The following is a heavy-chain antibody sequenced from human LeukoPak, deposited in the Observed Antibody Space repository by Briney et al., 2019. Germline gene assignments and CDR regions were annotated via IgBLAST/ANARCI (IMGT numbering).Heavy chain of an antibody. J-gene: IGHJ5*02. V-gene: IGHV3-11*01. CDR3: AADGAGFDT. CDR1: GFTFSDYY. CDR2: INIGGTNT. D-gene: IGHD5-24*01. Sequence: GGSLRLSCAASGFTFSDYYMSWIRQAPGKGLEWLSYINIGGTNTHYADSVKGRFTISRDNAKKSLYLEMNNLRAEDTAVYYCAADGAGFDTWGQGVLVTVSS.